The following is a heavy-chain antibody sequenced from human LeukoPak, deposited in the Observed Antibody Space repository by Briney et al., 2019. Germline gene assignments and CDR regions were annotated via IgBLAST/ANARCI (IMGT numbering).Heavy chain of an antibody. CDR2: VNHSGST. CDR3: ATHPLSWFGESEFDY. J-gene: IGHJ4*02. D-gene: IGHD3-10*01. CDR1: GGSFSGYY. Sequence: KPSETLSLTCAVYGGSFSGYYWSWIRQPPGRGLEWVGEVNHSGSTNYNPSLKSRVTISVDTSKNQFSLKLSSATAADTAVYYCATHPLSWFGESEFDYWGQGTLVTVSS. V-gene: IGHV4-34*01.